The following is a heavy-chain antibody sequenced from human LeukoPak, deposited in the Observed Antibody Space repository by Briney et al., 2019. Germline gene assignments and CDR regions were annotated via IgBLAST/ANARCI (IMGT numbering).Heavy chain of an antibody. Sequence: PGGSLRLSCVASGFTFTSNAMSWVRQAPGEGLEWVSAISGSGDRTYYADSVKGRFTISRDNAKNSLYLQMNSLRAEDTAVYYCARDRRQLWLKGYYGMDVWGQGTTVTVSS. J-gene: IGHJ6*02. V-gene: IGHV3-23*01. CDR2: ISGSGDRT. CDR1: GFTFTSNA. CDR3: ARDRRQLWLKGYYGMDV. D-gene: IGHD5-18*01.